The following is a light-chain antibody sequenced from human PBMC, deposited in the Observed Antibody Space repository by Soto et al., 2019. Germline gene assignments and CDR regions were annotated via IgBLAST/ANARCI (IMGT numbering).Light chain of an antibody. J-gene: IGKJ2*01. CDR2: GAS. Sequence: EIVLTQSPGTLSLSPGERATLSCRASQSVSSSYLGWYQQKPGQAPRLLIYGASSRATGIPDRFSGSGSGTDFTLTISRLEPEDFAVYYCQQYDSSQYTFGQGTKLEIK. CDR1: QSVSSSY. V-gene: IGKV3-20*01. CDR3: QQYDSSQYT.